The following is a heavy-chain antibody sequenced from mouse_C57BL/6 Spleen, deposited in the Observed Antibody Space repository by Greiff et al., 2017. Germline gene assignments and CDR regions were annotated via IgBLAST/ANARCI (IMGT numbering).Heavy chain of an antibody. D-gene: IGHD1-1*01. Sequence: VHLVESGPGLVQPSQSLSITCTVSGFSLTSYGVHWVRQPPGKGLEWLGVIWSGGSTDYNAAFISRLSISKDNSKSQVFFKMNSLQADDTAIYYCASYYGSSWGFAYWGQGTLVTVSA. V-gene: IGHV2-4*01. CDR2: IWSGGST. CDR1: GFSLTSYG. J-gene: IGHJ3*01. CDR3: ASYYGSSWGFAY.